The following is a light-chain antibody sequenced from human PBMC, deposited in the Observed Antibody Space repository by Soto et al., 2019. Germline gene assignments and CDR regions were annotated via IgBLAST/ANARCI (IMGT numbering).Light chain of an antibody. J-gene: IGKJ2*01. CDR1: QSISTY. CDR2: AAS. Sequence: DIQVNQSPSSLSASVGDRVTISCRASQSISTYLNWYQHKPGKAPKLLIHAASSLRSGVPSRFSGSGSGTDFTLTISSLQPEDFATYYCQQSYSTPYTFGQGTKVDIK. V-gene: IGKV1-39*01. CDR3: QQSYSTPYT.